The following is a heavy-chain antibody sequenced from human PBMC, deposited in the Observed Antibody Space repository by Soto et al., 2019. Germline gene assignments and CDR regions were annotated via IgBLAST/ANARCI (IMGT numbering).Heavy chain of an antibody. J-gene: IGHJ1*01. CDR2: TSVYNGHT. D-gene: IGHD4-17*01. V-gene: IGHV1-18*01. CDR1: GYTFSSYG. CDR3: ARCDFCDYVPPLDH. Sequence: VHLMQSVAEVKSPGASVRVSCKASGYTFSSYGVSWVRQAPGQGLEFMGWTSVYNGHTNYAQKFQGRVTMTTDTSTSTAYMELRSLISADTAGYFCARCDFCDYVPPLDHWGQVTLCTVAA.